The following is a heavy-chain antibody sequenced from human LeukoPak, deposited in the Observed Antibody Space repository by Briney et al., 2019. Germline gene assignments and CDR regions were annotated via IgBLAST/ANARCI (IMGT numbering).Heavy chain of an antibody. J-gene: IGHJ6*02. D-gene: IGHD3-16*01. V-gene: IGHV3-53*01. Sequence: GGSLRLSCVASGFTVSSNYMTWVRQAPGKGLEWVSVIYAGGRTYYADSVKGRFTISRDNSKDTLYLQMNNLRAEDTAVYFCARGGGLDVWGQGATVTVSS. CDR3: ARGGGLDV. CDR2: IYAGGRT. CDR1: GFTVSSNY.